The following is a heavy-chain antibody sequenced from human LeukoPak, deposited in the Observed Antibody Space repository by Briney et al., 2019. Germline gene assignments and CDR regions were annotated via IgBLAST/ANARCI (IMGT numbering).Heavy chain of an antibody. D-gene: IGHD3-9*01. CDR3: ARVDILTGCSLDY. Sequence: PGGSLRLSCAASGFTVSSNYMSWVRQAPGKGLEWVSVIYSGGSTYYADSVKGRFTISRDNSKNTLYLQMNSLRAEDTAVYYCARVDILTGCSLDYWGQGTLVTVSS. CDR1: GFTVSSNY. CDR2: IYSGGST. J-gene: IGHJ4*02. V-gene: IGHV3-53*01.